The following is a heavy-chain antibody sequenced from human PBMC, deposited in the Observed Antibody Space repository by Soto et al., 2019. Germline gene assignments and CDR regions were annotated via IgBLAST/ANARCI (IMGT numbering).Heavy chain of an antibody. Sequence: QVQLQESGPGLVKPSETLSLTCTVSGDSVTSVSDYWSWIRQPPGKGLEWIGYIYYSGSADYNPSLGSRVTISIATSKNQSSLKLTSVTAADTAVYYCARGVGFGYYYYHMDLWGQGTTVTVSS. CDR3: ARGVGFGYYYYHMDL. CDR1: GDSVTSVSDY. V-gene: IGHV4-61*01. CDR2: IYYSGSA. J-gene: IGHJ6*02. D-gene: IGHD3-10*01.